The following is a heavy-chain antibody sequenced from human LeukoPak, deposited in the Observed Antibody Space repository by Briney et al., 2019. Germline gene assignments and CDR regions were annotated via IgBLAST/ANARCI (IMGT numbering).Heavy chain of an antibody. CDR2: MKPISGNT. CDR1: GYTFTSYE. J-gene: IGHJ5*02. Sequence: ASVNVSCKASGYTFTSYEINWVRQATGQGLEWMGWMKPISGNTGYAQMFQGRVTITRNTSISTAYMELSSLGSEDTAVYYCARGRSTSCYMCDIGSFDPWGQGTLVTVSS. CDR3: ARGRSTSCYMCDIGSFDP. D-gene: IGHD2-2*02. V-gene: IGHV1-8*03.